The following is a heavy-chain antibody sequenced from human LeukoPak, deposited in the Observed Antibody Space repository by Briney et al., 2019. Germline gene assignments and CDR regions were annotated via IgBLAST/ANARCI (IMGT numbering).Heavy chain of an antibody. Sequence: GGSLRLSCAASGFTFSSYWLSWVRQAPGKGLEWVAHIKQDGSEKYYADSVKGRFTISRDNAKNSLYLQMNSLRAEDTAVYYCARRYCGGDCYSPYFDYWGQGTLVTVSS. J-gene: IGHJ4*02. D-gene: IGHD2-21*02. CDR1: GFTFSSYW. V-gene: IGHV3-7*01. CDR2: IKQDGSEK. CDR3: ARRYCGGDCYSPYFDY.